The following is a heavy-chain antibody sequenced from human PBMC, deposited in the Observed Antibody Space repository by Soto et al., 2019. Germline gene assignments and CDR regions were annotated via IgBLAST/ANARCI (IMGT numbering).Heavy chain of an antibody. CDR2: VNHSGST. CDR3: GRLEGLATISYYFDY. Sequence: SETLSLTCAVYGGSFSGYYWSWIRQPPGKGLEWIGRVNHSGSTHYNPSLESRVTISVDTSKNQFSLKLMSLSAADTAVYYCGRLEGLATISYYFDYWGQGALVTVSS. J-gene: IGHJ4*02. CDR1: GGSFSGYY. D-gene: IGHD3-9*01. V-gene: IGHV4-34*01.